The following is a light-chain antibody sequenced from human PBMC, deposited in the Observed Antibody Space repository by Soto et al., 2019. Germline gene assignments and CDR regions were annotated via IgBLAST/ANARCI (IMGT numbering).Light chain of an antibody. Sequence: VLTQPPSVSGAPVQRVTISCTWSSSNIGSTYDVQWYQQLPGTAPKLLIRGNTDRPSGVPDRFSGSKSGTSASLAITGLQADDEADYYCQSYDDSLSVHYVFGTGTKATVL. CDR3: QSYDDSLSVHYV. CDR2: GNT. J-gene: IGLJ1*01. CDR1: SSNIGSTYD. V-gene: IGLV1-40*01.